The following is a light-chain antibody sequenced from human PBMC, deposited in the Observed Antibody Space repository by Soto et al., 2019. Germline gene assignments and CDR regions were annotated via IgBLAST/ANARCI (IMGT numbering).Light chain of an antibody. CDR3: LQDYGYSWT. Sequence: MTQSPSSLSASVGEKIIITCRASRDVGSDVSWYQQKPGQAPKLLIYAASNLYTGVPSRFSGSRSGTEFTLTISSLQPEDFASYYCLQDYGYSWTFGQGTKVEIE. CDR2: AAS. V-gene: IGKV1-6*01. J-gene: IGKJ1*01. CDR1: RDVGSD.